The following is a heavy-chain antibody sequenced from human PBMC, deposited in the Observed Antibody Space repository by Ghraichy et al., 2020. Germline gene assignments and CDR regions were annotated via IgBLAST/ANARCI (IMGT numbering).Heavy chain of an antibody. D-gene: IGHD4-23*01. CDR2: MHHSGST. CDR3: AGSFAVITYFAL. Sequence: SETLSLTCTVSGGSISSSNYYWGWIRQAPGKGLEWIGSMHHSGSTYYSPSLGSRVTMSADRSTNQFSLKLSSVTAAHTAVYYCAGSFAVITYFALWGRGTLVTVSS. CDR1: GGSISSSNYY. J-gene: IGHJ2*01. V-gene: IGHV4-39*01.